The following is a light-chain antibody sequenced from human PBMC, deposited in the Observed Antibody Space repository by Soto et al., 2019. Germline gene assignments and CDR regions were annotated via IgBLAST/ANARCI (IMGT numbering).Light chain of an antibody. CDR3: QQHGSSPPIT. CDR2: GAS. Sequence: EIVVTQSPGTLSLSRGERATLSCRASQSVSSSYLAWYQQKPGQAPRLIVYGASSRATGIPDTFSGSGSGTAFTLPISRLEPEDFAVYYCQQHGSSPPITXGQGTRLEI. CDR1: QSVSSSY. J-gene: IGKJ5*01. V-gene: IGKV3-20*01.